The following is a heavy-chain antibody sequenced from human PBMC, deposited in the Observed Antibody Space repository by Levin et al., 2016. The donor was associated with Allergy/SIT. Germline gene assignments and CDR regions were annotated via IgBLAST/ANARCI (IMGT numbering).Heavy chain of an antibody. Sequence: GESLKISCAASGFTFSSYWMSWVRQAPGKGLEWVANIRQDGGENHYVDSVKGRFTISRDNAKSSLYLQMNSLRAEDTAVYYCAKDRVRYSGSYYNGIPPLGYWGQGTLVTVSS. D-gene: IGHD3-10*01. V-gene: IGHV3-7*03. CDR2: IRQDGGEN. CDR1: GFTFSSYW. J-gene: IGHJ4*02. CDR3: AKDRVRYSGSYYNGIPPLGY.